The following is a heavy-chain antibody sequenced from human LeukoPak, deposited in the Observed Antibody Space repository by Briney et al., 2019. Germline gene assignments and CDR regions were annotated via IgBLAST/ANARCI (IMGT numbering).Heavy chain of an antibody. D-gene: IGHD3-22*01. CDR3: AGGSMIDRSPEGY. V-gene: IGHV1-69*05. J-gene: IGHJ4*02. CDR2: IIPIFGTA. CDR1: GGTFSSYA. Sequence: SVKVSCKASGGTFSSYAISWVRQAPGQGLEWMGRIIPIFGTANYAQKFQGRVTITTDESTSTAYMELSSLRSENTAVYFCAGGSMIDRSPEGYWGQGTLVTVSS.